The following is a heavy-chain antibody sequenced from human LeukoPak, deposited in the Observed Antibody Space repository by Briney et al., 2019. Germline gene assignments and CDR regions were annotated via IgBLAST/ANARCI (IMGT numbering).Heavy chain of an antibody. Sequence: ASVKVSCKASGYTFTSYGISWVRQAPGQGLEWMGWISAYNGNTNYAQKLQGRVTMTTDTSTSTAYMELRSLRSDDTAVYYCARVREVMVRVGSDYWGQGTLVTVSS. J-gene: IGHJ4*02. CDR3: ARVREVMVRVGSDY. V-gene: IGHV1-18*01. CDR2: ISAYNGNT. CDR1: GYTFTSYG. D-gene: IGHD3-10*01.